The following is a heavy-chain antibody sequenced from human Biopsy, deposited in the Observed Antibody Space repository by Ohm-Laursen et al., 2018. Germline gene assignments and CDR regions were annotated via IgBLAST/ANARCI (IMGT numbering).Heavy chain of an antibody. CDR3: ARVGAGAPSIDYFDY. CDR2: IYYSGSS. V-gene: IGHV4-61*01. D-gene: IGHD1-26*01. J-gene: IGHJ4*02. Sequence: SETLSLTCTVSGGSVSSGSYYWSWIRQPPGKGLEWIGYIYYSGSSNYNPSLKSRVTISVDTSKNQFSLELSSVTAADTAVYYCARVGAGAPSIDYFDYWGQGALVTVSS. CDR1: GGSVSSGSYY.